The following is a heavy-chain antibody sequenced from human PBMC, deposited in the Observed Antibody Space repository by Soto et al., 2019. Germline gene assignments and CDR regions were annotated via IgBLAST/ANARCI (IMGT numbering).Heavy chain of an antibody. Sequence: NPSETLSLTCSVSGGSISNSNYYWGWIRQPPGKGLEWIGCMYYGGRTYYNPSLESRVTISVDTSKNHFSLRLASVTAADTAVYYCATTDPHHFDSSGYYYVGWFDPWGQGXRVTVYS. CDR2: MYYGGRT. J-gene: IGHJ5*02. V-gene: IGHV4-39*02. D-gene: IGHD3-22*01. CDR1: GGSISNSNYY. CDR3: ATTDPHHFDSSGYYYVGWFDP.